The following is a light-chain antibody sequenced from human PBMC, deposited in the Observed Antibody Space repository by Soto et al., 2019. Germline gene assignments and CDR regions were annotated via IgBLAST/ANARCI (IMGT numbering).Light chain of an antibody. CDR2: GAS. CDR3: QQYLATPRT. J-gene: IGKJ1*01. Sequence: EILLTQSPCTLSLSPGERATLSCRASHSVTSNYLAWYQQKPGQAPRFLMSGASSRATGIPDRFSGSGSGTDFTLTISSLQAEDVEVYYCQQYLATPRTFGQGTKVDIK. CDR1: HSVTSNY. V-gene: IGKV3-20*01.